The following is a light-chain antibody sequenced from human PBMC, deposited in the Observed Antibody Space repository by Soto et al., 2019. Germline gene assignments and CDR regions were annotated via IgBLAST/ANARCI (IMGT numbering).Light chain of an antibody. J-gene: IGKJ2*01. CDR2: GAS. CDR1: QSVGNN. V-gene: IGKV3-15*01. CDR3: QQYHNWQQT. Sequence: EIVMTQSPATLSVSPGERATLSCRASQSVGNNLAWYQQKPGQTPRLLIYGASTRASGIPARFSGSGSGTEFTLTISSLQSEDFAVYYCQQYHNWQQTFGQGTKLDSK.